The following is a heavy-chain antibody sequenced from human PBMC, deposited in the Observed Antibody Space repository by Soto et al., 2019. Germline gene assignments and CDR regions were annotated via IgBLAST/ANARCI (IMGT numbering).Heavy chain of an antibody. J-gene: IGHJ4*02. Sequence: GESLRLSCAASGFTFSSYAMSWVRQAPEKGLEWVSTISGSGGSTYYADSVKGRFTISRDNSKNTLYLQMNSLRAEDTAVYSCAKSGAPDTVITLVDYWGQGTLVTVSS. CDR3: AKSGAPDTVITLVDY. CDR2: ISGSGGST. D-gene: IGHD1-26*01. V-gene: IGHV3-23*01. CDR1: GFTFSSYA.